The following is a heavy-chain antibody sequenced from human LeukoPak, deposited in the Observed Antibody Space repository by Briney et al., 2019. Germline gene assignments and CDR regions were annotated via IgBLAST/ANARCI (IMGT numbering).Heavy chain of an antibody. CDR2: IYGSGGRT. D-gene: IGHD2/OR15-2a*01. J-gene: IGHJ6*03. CDR1: GFSFSIYG. CDR3: AKSVLYGHHYYYYIDV. Sequence: GSLRLSCVASGFSFSIYGMTWVRQAPGKGLEWVSSIYGSGGRTYYADSVKGRFTISRDNSKNTLYLQMSSLRAEDTAVYYCAKSVLYGHHYYYYIDVWGKGTTVTVSS. V-gene: IGHV3-23*01.